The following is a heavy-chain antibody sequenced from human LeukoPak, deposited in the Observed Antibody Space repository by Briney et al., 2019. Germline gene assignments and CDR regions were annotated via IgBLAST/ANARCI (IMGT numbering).Heavy chain of an antibody. J-gene: IGHJ4*02. D-gene: IGHD2-2*01. CDR1: GGSISSYY. Sequence: PSETLSLTCTVSGGSISSYYWSWIRQPPGKGLEWIGYICYSGSTNYNPSLKSRVTISVDTSKNQFSLKLSSVTAADTAVYYCARDSVCSSTSCPAGYFDYWGQGTLVTVSS. CDR2: ICYSGST. CDR3: ARDSVCSSTSCPAGYFDY. V-gene: IGHV4-59*01.